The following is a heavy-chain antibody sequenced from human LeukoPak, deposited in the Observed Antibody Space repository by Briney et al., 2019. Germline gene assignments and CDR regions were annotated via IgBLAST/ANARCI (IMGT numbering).Heavy chain of an antibody. J-gene: IGHJ6*03. D-gene: IGHD4-11*01. V-gene: IGHV3-23*01. CDR3: ARDGLTTVTGDYYYYYYMDV. CDR1: GFILSSYG. Sequence: GGSLRLSCAASGFILSSYGMSWVRQAPGKGLEWVSAITGSGGSTNYADSVKGRFTISRDNSKNTLYLQMNSLRAEDTAVYYCARDGLTTVTGDYYYYYYMDVWGKGTTVTVSS. CDR2: ITGSGGST.